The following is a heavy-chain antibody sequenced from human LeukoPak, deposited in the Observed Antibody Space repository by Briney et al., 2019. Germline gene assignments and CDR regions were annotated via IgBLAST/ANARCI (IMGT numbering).Heavy chain of an antibody. D-gene: IGHD6-13*01. V-gene: IGHV1-69*13. Sequence: GASVKVSCKASGGTFSSYAISWVRQAPGQGLEWMGGIIPIFGTANYAQKFQGRVTITADESTSTAYMELSSLRYEDTAVYYCARTIAAAGTTVRPYYYYYMDVWGKGTTVTISS. J-gene: IGHJ6*03. CDR3: ARTIAAAGTTVRPYYYYYMDV. CDR2: IIPIFGTA. CDR1: GGTFSSYA.